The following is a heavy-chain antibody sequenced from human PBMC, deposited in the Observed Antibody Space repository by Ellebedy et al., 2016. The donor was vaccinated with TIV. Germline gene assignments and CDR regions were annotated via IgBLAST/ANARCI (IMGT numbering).Heavy chain of an antibody. Sequence: SETLSLTCAVYGGSFSGYYWNWIRQPPGKGLEWIGEINHSGSTNYNPSLKSRVTISVDTSKNQFSLKLSSVTAADTAVYYCASPFGGWAAADYYYGMDVWGQGTTVTVSS. CDR2: INHSGST. CDR1: GGSFSGYY. J-gene: IGHJ6*02. CDR3: ASPFGGWAAADYYYGMDV. D-gene: IGHD6-13*01. V-gene: IGHV4-34*01.